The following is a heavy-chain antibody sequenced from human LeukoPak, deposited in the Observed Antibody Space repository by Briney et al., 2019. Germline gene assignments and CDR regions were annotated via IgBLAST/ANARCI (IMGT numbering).Heavy chain of an antibody. Sequence: SQTLSLTCTVSGGSISSGSYYWSWIRQPAGKGLEWIERIYTSGSTNYNPSLKSRVTISVDTSKNQFSLKLSSVTAADTAVYYCARVPTYYYDSSGYPDYWGQGTLVTVSS. CDR3: ARVPTYYYDSSGYPDY. CDR1: GGSISSGSYY. V-gene: IGHV4-61*02. D-gene: IGHD3-22*01. CDR2: IYTSGST. J-gene: IGHJ4*02.